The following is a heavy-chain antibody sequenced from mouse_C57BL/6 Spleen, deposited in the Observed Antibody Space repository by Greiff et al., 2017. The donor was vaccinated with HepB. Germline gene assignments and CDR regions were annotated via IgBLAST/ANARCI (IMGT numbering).Heavy chain of an antibody. CDR1: GFTFSNYW. CDR3: TYGPWFAY. V-gene: IGHV6-3*01. D-gene: IGHD1-1*01. CDR2: IRLKSDNYAT. Sequence: DVKLVESGGGLVQPGGSMKLSCVASGFTFSNYWMNWVRQSPEKGLEWVAQIRLKSDNYATHYAESVKGRLTISRDDSKSSVYLQMNNLRAEDTGIYYCTYGPWFAYWGQGTLVTVSA. J-gene: IGHJ3*01.